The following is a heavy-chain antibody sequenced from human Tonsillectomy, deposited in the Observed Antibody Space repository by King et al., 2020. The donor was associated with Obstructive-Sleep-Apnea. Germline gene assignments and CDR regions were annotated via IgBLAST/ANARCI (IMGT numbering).Heavy chain of an antibody. CDR3: ASSSGYFDY. Sequence: VQLVESGGGLVKPGGSLRLSCAASGFTFSDYYMTWIRQAPGKGLEWVSYISSSGSMKYYADSVKGRFSISRDNAKKSLYLQMNSLRAEDTAADYCASSSGYFDYWGQGTLVTVPS. CDR2: ISSSGSMK. D-gene: IGHD3-22*01. CDR1: GFTFSDYY. V-gene: IGHV3-11*01. J-gene: IGHJ4*02.